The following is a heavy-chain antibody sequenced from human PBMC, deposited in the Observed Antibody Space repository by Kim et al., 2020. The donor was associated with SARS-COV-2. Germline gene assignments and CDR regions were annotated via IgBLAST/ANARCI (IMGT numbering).Heavy chain of an antibody. CDR2: INHSGST. CDR1: GGSFSGYY. J-gene: IGHJ4*02. CDR3: ASRLLTGYYDFDC. D-gene: IGHD3-9*01. V-gene: IGHV4-34*01. Sequence: SETLSLTCAVYGGSFSGYYWSWIRQPPGKGLEWIGEINHSGSTNYNPSLKSRVTISVDTSKNQFSLKLSSVTAADTAVYYCASRLLTGYYDFDCWGQGTLVTVSS.